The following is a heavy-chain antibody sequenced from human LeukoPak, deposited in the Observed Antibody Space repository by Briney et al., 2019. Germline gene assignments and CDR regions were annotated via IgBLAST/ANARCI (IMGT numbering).Heavy chain of an antibody. J-gene: IGHJ6*03. D-gene: IGHD5-18*01. CDR2: IIPIFGTA. Sequence: SVKVSCKASGGTFSSYAISWVRQAPGQGLEWMGGIIPIFGTANYAQKFQGRVTITADKSTSTAYMELSSLRSEDTAVYYCARVGGYSYSTGGYYYMDVWGKGTTVTVSS. CDR1: GGTFSSYA. CDR3: ARVGGYSYSTGGYYYMDV. V-gene: IGHV1-69*06.